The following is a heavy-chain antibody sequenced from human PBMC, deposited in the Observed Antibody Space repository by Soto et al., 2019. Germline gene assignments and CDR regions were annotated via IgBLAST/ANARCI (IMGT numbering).Heavy chain of an antibody. V-gene: IGHV1-18*01. CDR1: RYTFTSYG. Sequence: ASVKVSCKSSRYTFTSYGICWVRQAPGQGLEWMGWISAYNGNTNYAQKLQGRVTMTTDTSTSTAYMELRSLRSDDTAVYYCARDQNYYDILTGYWVYYFDYWGQGTLVTVSS. CDR3: ARDQNYYDILTGYWVYYFDY. CDR2: ISAYNGNT. J-gene: IGHJ4*02. D-gene: IGHD3-9*01.